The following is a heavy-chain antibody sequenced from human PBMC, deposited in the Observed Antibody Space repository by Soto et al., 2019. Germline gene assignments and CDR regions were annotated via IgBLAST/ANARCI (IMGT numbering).Heavy chain of an antibody. CDR2: IDHSGST. Sequence: QLQLQESGSGLVKPSQTLSLTCAVSGGSISSGGYSWSWIRQPPGKGLEWIGYIDHSGSTYYNPSLKSRVSRYVDRSNNQSSLKLGSVTAADAAVYYCGSVPAYWGQGTLVTVSS. CDR1: GGSISSGGYS. D-gene: IGHD2-2*01. CDR3: GSVPAY. J-gene: IGHJ4*02. V-gene: IGHV4-30-2*01.